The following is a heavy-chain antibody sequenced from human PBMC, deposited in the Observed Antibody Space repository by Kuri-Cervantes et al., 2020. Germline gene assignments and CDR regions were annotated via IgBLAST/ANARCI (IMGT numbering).Heavy chain of an antibody. J-gene: IGHJ4*02. CDR2: INYAGDTT. CDR1: GFTFSNYW. Sequence: GESLKISCAASGFTFSNYWIHWVRQAPEKGLEWVSHINYAGDTTFYASSVSGRFTISRDNAKNTLYLQRNSLRAEDSALDYCSRRSVGGVPYYFDYWGQGVLVTVSS. CDR3: SRRSVGGVPYYFDY. D-gene: IGHD2-8*02. V-gene: IGHV3-74*01.